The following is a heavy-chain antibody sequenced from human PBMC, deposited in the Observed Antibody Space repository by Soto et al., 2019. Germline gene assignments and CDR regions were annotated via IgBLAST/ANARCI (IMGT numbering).Heavy chain of an antibody. CDR3: ARDPNTYSSGWYGY. D-gene: IGHD6-19*01. CDR1: GFTFSSYS. V-gene: IGHV3-48*02. J-gene: IGHJ4*02. CDR2: ISSSSSTI. Sequence: PGGSLRLSCAVSGFTFSSYSMNWVRQAPGKGLEWVSYISSSSSTIYYADSVKGRFTISRDNAKNSLYLQMNSLRDEDTAVYYCARDPNTYSSGWYGYWGQGTLVTVSS.